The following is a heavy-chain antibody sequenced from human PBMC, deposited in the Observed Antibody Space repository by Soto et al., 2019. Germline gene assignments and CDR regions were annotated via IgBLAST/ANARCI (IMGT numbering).Heavy chain of an antibody. Sequence: AVKVSCKASGGTFSSYAISWVRQAPGQGLEWMGGIIPIFGTANYAQKFQGRVTITADESTSTAYMELSSLRSEDTAVYYCARGRGSGNAFDIWGQGTLVTVSS. CDR3: ARGRGSGNAFDI. CDR2: IIPIFGTA. D-gene: IGHD3-10*01. V-gene: IGHV1-69*13. CDR1: GGTFSSYA. J-gene: IGHJ3*02.